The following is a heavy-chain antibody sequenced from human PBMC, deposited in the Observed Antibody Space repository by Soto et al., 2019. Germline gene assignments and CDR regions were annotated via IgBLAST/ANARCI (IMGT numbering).Heavy chain of an antibody. V-gene: IGHV3-23*01. CDR1: GFTFSSYA. CDR2: ISGSGGST. D-gene: IGHD3-9*01. J-gene: IGHJ4*02. CDR3: AKGGFDILTGYQYYFDY. Sequence: PGGSLRLSCAASGFTFSSYAMSWVRQAPGKGLEWVSAISGSGGSTYYADSVKGRFTISRDNSKNTLYLQMNSLRAEDTAVYYCAKGGFDILTGYQYYFDYWGQGTLVTVSS.